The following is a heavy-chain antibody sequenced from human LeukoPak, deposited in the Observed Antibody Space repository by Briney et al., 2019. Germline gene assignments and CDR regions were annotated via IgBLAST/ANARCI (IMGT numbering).Heavy chain of an antibody. D-gene: IGHD4-17*01. V-gene: IGHV4-59*01. CDR2: IYYSGST. Sequence: SETLSLTCTVSGGSISSYYWSWIRQPPGKGLEWIGYIYYSGSTNYNPSLKSRVTISVDTSKTQFSLKLSSVTAADTAVYYCARFRYGGYRLDYWGQGTLVTVSS. CDR1: GGSISSYY. CDR3: ARFRYGGYRLDY. J-gene: IGHJ4*02.